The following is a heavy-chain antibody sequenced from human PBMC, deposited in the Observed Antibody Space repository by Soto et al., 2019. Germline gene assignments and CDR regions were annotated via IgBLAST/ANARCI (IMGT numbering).Heavy chain of an antibody. V-gene: IGHV1-69*13. CDR1: GGTFSSHA. CDR3: ARAPLGAPHDCSGGSCYSEIYYYYGMDV. Sequence: VASVKVSCKASGGTFSSHAISWVRQAPGQGLEWMGGIIPIFGTANYAQKFQGRVTITADESTSTAYMELSSLRSEDTAVYYCARAPLGAPHDCSGGSCYSEIYYYYGMDVWGQGTTVTVSS. D-gene: IGHD2-15*01. CDR2: IIPIFGTA. J-gene: IGHJ6*02.